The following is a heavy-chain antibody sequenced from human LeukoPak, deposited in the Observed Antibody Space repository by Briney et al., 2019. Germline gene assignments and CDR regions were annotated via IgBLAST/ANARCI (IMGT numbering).Heavy chain of an antibody. CDR1: GGSISSYY. CDR3: ARLVVVAATR. J-gene: IGHJ4*02. CDR2: IYYSGST. V-gene: IGHV4-39*01. Sequence: SETLSLTCTVSGGSISSYYWGWIHQPPGKGLEWIGSIYYSGSTYYNPSLKSRVTISVDTSKNQFSLKLSSVTAADTAVYYCARLVVVAATRWGQGTLVTVSS. D-gene: IGHD2-15*01.